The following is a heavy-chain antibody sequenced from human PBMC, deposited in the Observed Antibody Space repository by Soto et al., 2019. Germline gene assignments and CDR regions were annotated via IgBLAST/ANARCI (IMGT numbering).Heavy chain of an antibody. Sequence: VASVKVSCKVSGYTLTELSMHWVRQAPGKGLEWMGGFDPEDGETIYAQKFQGRVTMTEDISTDTAYMELSSLRSEDTAVYYCATELVTYYYDSSGPSGAFDIWGQGTMVTVS. CDR2: FDPEDGET. J-gene: IGHJ3*02. CDR3: ATELVTYYYDSSGPSGAFDI. V-gene: IGHV1-24*01. CDR1: GYTLTELS. D-gene: IGHD3-22*01.